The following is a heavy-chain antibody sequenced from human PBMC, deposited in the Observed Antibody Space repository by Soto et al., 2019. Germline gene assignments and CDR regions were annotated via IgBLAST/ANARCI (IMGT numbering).Heavy chain of an antibody. D-gene: IGHD2-2*01. V-gene: IGHV1-69*04. Sequence: SVKVSCKASGGTFSSYTISWVRQAPGQGLEWMGRIIPILGIANYAQKFQGRVTITADKSTSTAYMELSSLRSEDTAVYYCARDTTPIVVVTPPPYYYYYYGMDVWGQGTTVTVSS. CDR3: ARDTTPIVVVTPPPYYYYYYGMDV. J-gene: IGHJ6*02. CDR2: IIPILGIA. CDR1: GGTFSSYT.